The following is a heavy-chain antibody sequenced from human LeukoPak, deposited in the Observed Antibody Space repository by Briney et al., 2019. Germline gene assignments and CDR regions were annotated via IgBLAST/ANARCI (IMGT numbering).Heavy chain of an antibody. CDR3: ASAGMPYYYYGMDV. J-gene: IGHJ6*02. D-gene: IGHD1-26*01. Sequence: GSSVTVSCKASGGTFSSYAISWVRQAPGQGLEWMGRIIPILGIANYAQKFQGRVTITADKSTSTAYMELSSLRSEDTAVYYCASAGMPYYYYGMDVWGQGTTVTVSS. CDR1: GGTFSSYA. V-gene: IGHV1-69*04. CDR2: IIPILGIA.